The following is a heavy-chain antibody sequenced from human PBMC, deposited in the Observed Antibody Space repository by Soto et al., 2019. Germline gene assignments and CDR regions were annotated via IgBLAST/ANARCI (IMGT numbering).Heavy chain of an antibody. D-gene: IGHD1-26*01. V-gene: IGHV3-30-3*01. Sequence: PGGSLRLSCAASGFTFSSYAMHWVRQAPGKGLEWVAVISYDGSNKYYADSVKGRFTISRDNSKNTLYLQMNSLRAEDTAVYYCARAGIVGATLYNWFDPWGQGTLVTVSS. J-gene: IGHJ5*02. CDR1: GFTFSSYA. CDR2: ISYDGSNK. CDR3: ARAGIVGATLYNWFDP.